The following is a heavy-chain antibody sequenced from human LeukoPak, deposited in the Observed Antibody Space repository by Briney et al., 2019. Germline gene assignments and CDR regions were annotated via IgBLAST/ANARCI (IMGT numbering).Heavy chain of an antibody. Sequence: SETLSLTCAVYGGSFSGYYWSWIRQPPGKGLEWIGEISHSGSTNYNPSLKSRVTISVDTSKNQFSLKLSSVTAADTAVYYCARSIGSDPWGQGTLVTVSS. CDR3: ARSIGSDP. V-gene: IGHV4-34*01. CDR1: GGSFSGYY. CDR2: ISHSGST. J-gene: IGHJ5*02.